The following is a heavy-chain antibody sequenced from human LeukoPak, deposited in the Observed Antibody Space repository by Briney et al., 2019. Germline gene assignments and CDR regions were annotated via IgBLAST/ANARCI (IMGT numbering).Heavy chain of an antibody. J-gene: IGHJ5*02. Sequence: SETLSLTCTVSGGSISSYYWSWIRQPPGKGLEWIGYIYYSGSTNYNPSLKSRVTISVDTSKNQFSLKLSSVTAADTAVYYCARGVDVDGFDPWGQGTLVTVSS. CDR3: ARGVDVDGFDP. V-gene: IGHV4-59*12. D-gene: IGHD2-21*01. CDR2: IYYSGST. CDR1: GGSISSYY.